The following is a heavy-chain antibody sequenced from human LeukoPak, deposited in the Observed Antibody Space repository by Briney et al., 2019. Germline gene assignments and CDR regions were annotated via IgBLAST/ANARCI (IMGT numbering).Heavy chain of an antibody. D-gene: IGHD5-18*01. V-gene: IGHV3-23*01. Sequence: AGGSLRLSCAASGFTFSSYAMSWVRQAPGKGLEWVSAISGSGGSTYYADSVKGRFTISRDNSKNTLYLQMNSLRAEDTAVYYCAKAPYSYGGEYYFDYWGQGTLVTVSS. J-gene: IGHJ4*02. CDR2: ISGSGGST. CDR1: GFTFSSYA. CDR3: AKAPYSYGGEYYFDY.